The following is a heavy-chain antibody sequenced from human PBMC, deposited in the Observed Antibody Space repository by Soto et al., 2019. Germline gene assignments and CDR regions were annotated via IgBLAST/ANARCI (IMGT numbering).Heavy chain of an antibody. D-gene: IGHD2-15*01. V-gene: IGHV4-59*05. J-gene: IGHJ4*02. CDR1: GGSISSYY. Sequence: SETLSLTCTVSGGSISSYYWSWVRQFPGKGLEWIGSINDSGSTYYNPSLKSRVTISIDTSKNQFSLKLSSVTAADTAVYYCASSIVVVVAATNGRYFDYWGQGTLVTVSS. CDR2: INDSGST. CDR3: ASSIVVVVAATNGRYFDY.